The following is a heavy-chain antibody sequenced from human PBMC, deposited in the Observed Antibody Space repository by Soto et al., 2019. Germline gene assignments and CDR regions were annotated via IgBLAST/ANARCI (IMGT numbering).Heavy chain of an antibody. CDR1: GFTFSNYG. J-gene: IGHJ4*02. Sequence: GGSLRLSCAASGFTFSNYGFNWVRQAPGKGLEWLSYSGTSFRIIFYADSVRGRFTVSRDNAKNTLYLQMNSLRAEDTGVYYCAKLTAYYDFWSGSDFDYWGQGALVTVSS. V-gene: IGHV3-48*04. CDR3: AKLTAYYDFWSGSDFDY. CDR2: SGTSFRII. D-gene: IGHD3-3*01.